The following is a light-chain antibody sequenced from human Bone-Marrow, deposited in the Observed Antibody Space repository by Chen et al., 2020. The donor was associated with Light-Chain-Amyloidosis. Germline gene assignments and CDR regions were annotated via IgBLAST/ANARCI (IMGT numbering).Light chain of an antibody. Sequence: QSALAQPASVSGSPGQSITISCTGTSSDVGTYNLVPWYQQHPGRAPKLMIYEVTKRPSGISDSFSGSKSGPSASLSISGLQSEDEADYYCAAWDDSLNGWVFGGGTKLTVL. CDR1: SSDVGTYNL. CDR3: AAWDDSLNGWV. J-gene: IGLJ3*02. CDR2: EVT. V-gene: IGLV2-14*02.